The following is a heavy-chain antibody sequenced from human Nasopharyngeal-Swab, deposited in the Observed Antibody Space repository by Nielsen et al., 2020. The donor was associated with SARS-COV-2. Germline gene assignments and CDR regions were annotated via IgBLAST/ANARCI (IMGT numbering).Heavy chain of an antibody. Sequence: ESLKISCTASGGSISSYYWSWIRQSPGKGLEWIGYFYYSGITNYNPSLKSRVTILIDTSKNQSYLKLNSVTAADPAVYYCAREVVGGLVDSWGQGTRVTVS. V-gene: IGHV4-59*12. CDR1: GGSISSYY. D-gene: IGHD1-26*01. CDR3: AREVVGGLVDS. CDR2: FYYSGIT. J-gene: IGHJ4*02.